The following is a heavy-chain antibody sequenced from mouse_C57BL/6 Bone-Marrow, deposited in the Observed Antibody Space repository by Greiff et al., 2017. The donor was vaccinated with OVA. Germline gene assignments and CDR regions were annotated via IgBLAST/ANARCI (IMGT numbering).Heavy chain of an antibody. V-gene: IGHV14-4*01. CDR1: GFHIKDDY. CDR2: IDPENGDT. CDR3: TSYGNFDY. Sequence: VQLQQSGAELVRPGASVKLSCTASGFHIKDDYMHGVKQRPEQGLEGIGWIDPENGDTECASKFQGKATITADTSSNTAYLQLSSLTSEDTAVYYCTSYGNFDYWGQGTTLTVSS. D-gene: IGHD2-1*01. J-gene: IGHJ2*01.